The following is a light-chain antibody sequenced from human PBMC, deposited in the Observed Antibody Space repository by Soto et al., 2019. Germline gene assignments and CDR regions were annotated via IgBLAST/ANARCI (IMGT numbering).Light chain of an antibody. CDR3: QQRSNWPRT. CDR2: DAS. Sequence: EIVLTQSPATLSLSPGERATLSCRASQSVSSYLAWYQQKPGQAPRLLIYDASNWATGIPARFSGSGSGTEFTLPISRLEPEDFAVYYCQQRSNWPRTFGQGNKLEIK. CDR1: QSVSSY. J-gene: IGKJ2*01. V-gene: IGKV3-11*01.